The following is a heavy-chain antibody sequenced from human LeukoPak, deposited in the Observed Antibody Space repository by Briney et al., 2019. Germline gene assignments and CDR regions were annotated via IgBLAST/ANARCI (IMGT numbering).Heavy chain of an antibody. CDR3: AKDGSYGTRFDY. V-gene: IGHV3-21*01. D-gene: IGHD1-26*01. CDR2: ISSSSSYI. J-gene: IGHJ4*02. Sequence: GGSLRLSCAASGFTFSSYSMNWVRQAPGKGLEWVSSISSSSSYIYYADSVKGRFTISRDNAKNSLYLQMNSLRAEDTAVYYCAKDGSYGTRFDYWGQGTLVTVSS. CDR1: GFTFSSYS.